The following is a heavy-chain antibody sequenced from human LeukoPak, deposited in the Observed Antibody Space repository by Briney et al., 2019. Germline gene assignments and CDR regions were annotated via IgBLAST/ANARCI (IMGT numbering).Heavy chain of an antibody. V-gene: IGHV3-21*01. D-gene: IGHD2-2*01. CDR1: GFTFSSYS. Sequence: PGGSLRLSCAASGFTFSSYSMNWVRQAPGKGLEWVSSISSSISYIYYADSVKGRFTISRDNAKNPLYLQMNSLRAEDTAVYYCARDHRRYCSSTSCYQNWFDPWGQGTLVTVSS. J-gene: IGHJ5*02. CDR2: ISSSISYI. CDR3: ARDHRRYCSSTSCYQNWFDP.